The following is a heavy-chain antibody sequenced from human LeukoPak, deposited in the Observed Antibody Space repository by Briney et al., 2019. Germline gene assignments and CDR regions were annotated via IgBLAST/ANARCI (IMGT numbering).Heavy chain of an antibody. Sequence: PGGSLRLSCAASGFTFSSYWMSWVRQAPGKGLEWVANIKQDGSEKYYVDSVKGRFTISRDNAKNSLYLQMNSLRAEDTAVYYCTKDQSSRGPMTTVTKGLRYYGMDVWGQGTTVTVSS. CDR2: IKQDGSEK. V-gene: IGHV3-7*03. CDR1: GFTFSSYW. CDR3: TKDQSSRGPMTTVTKGLRYYGMDV. J-gene: IGHJ6*02. D-gene: IGHD4-17*01.